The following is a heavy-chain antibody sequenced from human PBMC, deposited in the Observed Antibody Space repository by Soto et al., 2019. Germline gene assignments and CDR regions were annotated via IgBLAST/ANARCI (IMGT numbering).Heavy chain of an antibody. CDR1: GFTFSSYA. V-gene: IGHV3-30-3*01. CDR2: ISYDGSNK. CDR3: ARDRGVGSGSPFDY. Sequence: QVQLVESGGGVVQPGRSLRLSCAASGFTFSSYAMHWVRQAPGKGLVWVAVISYDGSNKYYADSVKGRFTISRDNSKNTLYLQMNSLRAEDTAVYYCARDRGVGSGSPFDYWGQGTLVTVSS. J-gene: IGHJ4*02. D-gene: IGHD3-10*01.